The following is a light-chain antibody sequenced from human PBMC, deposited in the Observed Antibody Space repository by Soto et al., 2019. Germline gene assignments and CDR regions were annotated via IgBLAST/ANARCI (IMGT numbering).Light chain of an antibody. CDR3: SSYTIRRSVV. V-gene: IGLV2-14*01. J-gene: IGLJ2*01. Sequence: QSVLTQPASVSGSPGQSITISCTGTSSDVGGYNYVSWYQQHPGKAPKLMIYAVTNRPSGISNRISASKSGNTASLTISGLQAEDEADYYCSSYTIRRSVVFGGGTKLTVL. CDR1: SSDVGGYNY. CDR2: AVT.